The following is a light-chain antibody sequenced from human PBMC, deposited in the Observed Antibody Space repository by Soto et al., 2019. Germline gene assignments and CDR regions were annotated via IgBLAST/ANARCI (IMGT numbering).Light chain of an antibody. CDR2: RAS. V-gene: IGKV1-5*03. CDR3: QQFNTYPYT. J-gene: IGKJ2*01. CDR1: QSSGNW. Sequence: DIQMTQSPSTLSASVGDTVTITCRASQSSGNWMAWFQQTPGKAPKLLIYRASSLHTGVPSRFGGSGSGTEFSLTIRSLQPDDLAVYYCQQFNTYPYTFGQGTKLEIK.